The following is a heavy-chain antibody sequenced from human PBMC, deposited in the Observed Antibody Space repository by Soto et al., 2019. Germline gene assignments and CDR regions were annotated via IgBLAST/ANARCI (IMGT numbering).Heavy chain of an antibody. CDR3: ARAHGYNYNGYFDL. CDR1: GYTFTDYY. J-gene: IGHJ2*01. CDR2: INPNSGDS. D-gene: IGHD5-12*01. V-gene: IGHV1-2*02. Sequence: VASVKVSCKASGYTFTDYYMHWVRQAPGQGLEWMGWINPNSGDSNYAQKFQGRVTMTRDTSISTASMELNRLRSDDTAIYYCARAHGYNYNGYFDLWGRGTLVTVSS.